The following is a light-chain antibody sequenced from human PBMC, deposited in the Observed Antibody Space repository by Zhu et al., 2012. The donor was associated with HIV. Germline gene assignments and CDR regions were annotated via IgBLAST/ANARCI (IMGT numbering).Light chain of an antibody. V-gene: IGKV1-5*03. CDR2: KAS. J-gene: IGKJ1*01. CDR1: QSISSW. Sequence: DIQMTQSPSTLSASIGDRVTITCRASQSISSWLAWYQQKPGKPPKLLIYKASNLESGIPSRFGGSGSGTKFTLTISSLQPDDFATYYCQQYNTYWTFGQGTKVEIK. CDR3: QQYNTYWT.